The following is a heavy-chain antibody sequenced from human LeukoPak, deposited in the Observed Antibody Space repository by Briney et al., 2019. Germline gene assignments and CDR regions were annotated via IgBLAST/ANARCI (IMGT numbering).Heavy chain of an antibody. D-gene: IGHD2-2*01. Sequence: ASVKVSCKASGYTFTGFYMHWVRQAPGQGLEWMGRINPNSGGTDFAQKFQGRVSMTRDTSITTAYLEPSRLRFDDTAVYFCAVYSSSWRAFDVWGQGTMVTVSS. J-gene: IGHJ3*01. CDR2: INPNSGGT. V-gene: IGHV1-2*06. CDR1: GYTFTGFY. CDR3: AVYSSSWRAFDV.